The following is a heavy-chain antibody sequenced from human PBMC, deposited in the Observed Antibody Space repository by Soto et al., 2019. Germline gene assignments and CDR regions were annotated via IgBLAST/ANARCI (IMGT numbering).Heavy chain of an antibody. CDR3: TSRYYYDSSGYYRDY. J-gene: IGHJ4*02. CDR2: IRSKANSSAT. D-gene: IGHD3-22*01. Sequence: TGGPLRLSWAASGCTFIGSAMHWVRPASGKGLEGVGRIRSKANSSATAYAASVEGRFTISRDDSKNTAYLQMNSLKTEDTAVYYCTSRYYYDSSGYYRDYWGQGTLVTVS. V-gene: IGHV3-73*01. CDR1: GCTFIGSA.